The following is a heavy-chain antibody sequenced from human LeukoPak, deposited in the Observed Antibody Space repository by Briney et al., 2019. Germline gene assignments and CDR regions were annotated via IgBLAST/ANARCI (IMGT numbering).Heavy chain of an antibody. J-gene: IGHJ1*01. CDR2: IYYSGST. CDR3: ARVYGGNYRAEYFQH. V-gene: IGHV4-39*07. CDR1: GGSISSSSYY. D-gene: IGHD4-23*01. Sequence: SETLSLTCTVSGGSISSSSYYWGWIRQPPGKGLEWIGSIYYSGSTYYNPSLKSRVTISVDTSKNQFSLKLSSVTAADTAVYYCARVYGGNYRAEYFQHWGQGTLVTVSS.